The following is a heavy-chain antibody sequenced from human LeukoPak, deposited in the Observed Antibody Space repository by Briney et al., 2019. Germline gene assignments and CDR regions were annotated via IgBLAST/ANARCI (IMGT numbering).Heavy chain of an antibody. CDR2: IYHSGST. J-gene: IGHJ4*02. V-gene: IGHV4-30-2*01. D-gene: IGHD6-19*01. CDR1: GGSISSGGYY. Sequence: SETLSLTCTVSGGSISSGGYYWSWIRQPPGKGLEWIGYIYHSGSTYYNPSLKSRVTISVDRSKNQFSLKLSSVTAADTAVYYCARVGSSGDFDYWGQGTLVTVSS. CDR3: ARVGSSGDFDY.